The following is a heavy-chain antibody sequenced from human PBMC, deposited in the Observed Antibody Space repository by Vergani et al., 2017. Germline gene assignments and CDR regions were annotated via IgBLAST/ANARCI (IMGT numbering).Heavy chain of an antibody. D-gene: IGHD3-10*01. Sequence: QVQLQESGPGLVKPPGTLSLTCAVSGDSISSNNCWTWVRQPPGKALEWIGEICHTEDTKYSNSLRSRVTVSVDASRNLFSLNLTSVTDADTAVDYCARGRGDNWYCDLWGRGTLVTVSS. CDR3: ARGRGDNWYCDL. V-gene: IGHV4-4*03. CDR2: ICHTEDT. CDR1: GDSISSNNC. J-gene: IGHJ2*01.